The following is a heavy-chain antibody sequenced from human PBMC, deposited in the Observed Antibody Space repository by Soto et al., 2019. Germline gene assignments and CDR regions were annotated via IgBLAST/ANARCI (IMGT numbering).Heavy chain of an antibody. V-gene: IGHV3-30*18. Sequence: PGGSLRLSCAASGFTFSGYGMHWVRQAPGKGLKWVAVISYYGTNEYYADSVKGRFTISRDNSKNTLYLQMNSLRAEDTAVYYCAKEEPSGRYSLDYWGQGTQVTVSS. CDR3: AKEEPSGRYSLDY. CDR1: GFTFSGYG. D-gene: IGHD1-26*01. J-gene: IGHJ4*02. CDR2: ISYYGTNE.